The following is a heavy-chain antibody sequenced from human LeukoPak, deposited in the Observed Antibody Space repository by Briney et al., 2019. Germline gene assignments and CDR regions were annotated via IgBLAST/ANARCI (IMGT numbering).Heavy chain of an antibody. CDR3: ARDPMSAPIDY. J-gene: IGHJ4*02. D-gene: IGHD6-13*01. Sequence: GGSLRLSCAVSEFTFSKFGMNWVRQAPGKGLEWVSYISGSGSPIHYADSVKGRFTTSRDNAKSSLYLQMNSLRVEDTAVYYCARDPMSAPIDYWGQGTLVTVSS. CDR2: ISGSGSPI. CDR1: EFTFSKFG. V-gene: IGHV3-48*01.